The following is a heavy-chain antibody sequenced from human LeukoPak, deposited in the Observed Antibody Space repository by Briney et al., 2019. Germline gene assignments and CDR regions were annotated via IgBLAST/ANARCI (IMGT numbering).Heavy chain of an antibody. CDR1: GYSISSGYY. CDR2: ISHSVGT. Sequence: SETLSLTCVVSGYSISSGYYWGWIRQPPGKGLEWIGSISHSVGTYYNPSLKSRVTISVDTSKNQFSLRLSSGTAADTAVYYCARASRFCSGGSCSYYFDSWGQGSLVTVSS. V-gene: IGHV4-38-2*01. D-gene: IGHD2-15*01. J-gene: IGHJ4*02. CDR3: ARASRFCSGGSCSYYFDS.